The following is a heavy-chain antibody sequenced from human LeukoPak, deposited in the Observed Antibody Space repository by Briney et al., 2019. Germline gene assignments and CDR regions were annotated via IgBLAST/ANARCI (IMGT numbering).Heavy chain of an antibody. D-gene: IGHD6-19*01. CDR1: GYTFTSYG. Sequence: ASVKVSCKASGYTFTSYGISWVRQAPGQGLEWMEGIIPIFGTANYAQKFQGRVTITADESTSTAYMELSSLRSEDTAVYYCARDVGIAVAGTSDYWGQGTLVTVSS. J-gene: IGHJ4*02. CDR3: ARDVGIAVAGTSDY. V-gene: IGHV1-69*13. CDR2: IIPIFGTA.